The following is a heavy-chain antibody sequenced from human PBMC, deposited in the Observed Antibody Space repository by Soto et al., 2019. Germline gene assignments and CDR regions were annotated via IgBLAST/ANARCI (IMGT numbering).Heavy chain of an antibody. J-gene: IGHJ5*02. CDR3: ARVRDWFDP. CDR2: IDHSGYT. V-gene: IGHV4-34*01. CDR1: GGSFSGYY. D-gene: IGHD3-3*01. Sequence: SETLSLTCAVYGGSFSGYYWNWIRQPPGKGLEWIGEIDHSGYTNYNPSLKSRVTISVDTSKNQFSLRLTSVAAADTAVYYCARVRDWFDPWGQGTLVTVSS.